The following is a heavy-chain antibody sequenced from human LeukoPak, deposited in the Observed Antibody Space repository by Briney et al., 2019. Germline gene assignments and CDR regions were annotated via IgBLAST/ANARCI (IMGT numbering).Heavy chain of an antibody. D-gene: IGHD5-24*01. CDR1: GFTFSNYA. CDR3: AKDGHLFRWLQFLDY. V-gene: IGHV3-23*01. CDR2: ISGSGGST. Sequence: GGSLRLSCAASGFTFSNYAMSWVRQAPGKGLEWVSAISGSGGSTYYADSVKGRFTISRDNSKNTLYLQMNSLRAEDTAVYYCAKDGHLFRWLQFLDYWGQGTLVTVSS. J-gene: IGHJ4*02.